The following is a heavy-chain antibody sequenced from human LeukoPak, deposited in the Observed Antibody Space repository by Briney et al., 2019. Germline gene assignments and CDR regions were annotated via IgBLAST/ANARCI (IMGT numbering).Heavy chain of an antibody. CDR1: GGTFSSYA. D-gene: IGHD1-26*01. CDR3: ARGGRGGSPYGMDV. V-gene: IGHV1-69*04. J-gene: IGHJ6*02. CDR2: IIPILGIA. Sequence: SVKVSCKAPGGTFSSYAISWVRQAPGQGLEWMGRIIPILGIANYAQKFQGRVTITADKSTSTAYMELSSLRSEDTAVYYCARGGRGGSPYGMDVWGQGTTVTVSS.